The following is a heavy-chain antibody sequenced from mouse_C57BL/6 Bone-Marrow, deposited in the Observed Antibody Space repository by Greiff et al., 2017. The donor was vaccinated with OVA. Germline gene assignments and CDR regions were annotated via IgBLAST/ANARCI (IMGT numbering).Heavy chain of an antibody. D-gene: IGHD2-5*01. CDR1: GYTFTSYG. Sequence: QVQLQQSGAELARPGASVKLSCKASGYTFTSYGISWVKQRTGQGLEWIGEIYPRSGNTYYNEKFKGKATLTADKSSSTAYMELRSLTSEASAVYFCARDSKRYFDVWGTGTTVTVSS. CDR3: ARDSKRYFDV. J-gene: IGHJ1*03. V-gene: IGHV1-81*01. CDR2: IYPRSGNT.